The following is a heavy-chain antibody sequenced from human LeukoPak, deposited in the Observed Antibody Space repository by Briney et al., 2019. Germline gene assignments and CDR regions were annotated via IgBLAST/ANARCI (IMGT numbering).Heavy chain of an antibody. D-gene: IGHD3-10*01. J-gene: IGHJ4*02. CDR2: IGGSIGST. CDR1: GFSFSNYA. V-gene: IGHV3-23*01. Sequence: GGSLRLSCAASGFSFSNYAMSWVRQGPGKGLEWVSAIGGSIGSTFYTDSVKGRFTISRDNSKNTLSLQMNSLRAEDTAVYYCARGPSDYFDYWGQGTLVTVSS. CDR3: ARGPSDYFDY.